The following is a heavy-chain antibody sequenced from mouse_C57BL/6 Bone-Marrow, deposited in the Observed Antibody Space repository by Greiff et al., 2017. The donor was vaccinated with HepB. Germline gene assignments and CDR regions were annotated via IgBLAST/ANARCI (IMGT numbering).Heavy chain of an antibody. J-gene: IGHJ2*01. CDR1: GFSLTSYG. D-gene: IGHD3-2*02. CDR2: IWSGGST. Sequence: VQVVESGPGLVQPSQSLSITCTVSGFSLTSYGVHWVRQSPGKGLEWLGVIWSGGSTDYNAAFISRLSISKDNSKSQVFFKMNSLQADDTAIYYCAGLGQVRGDYYFDYWGQGTTLTVSS. V-gene: IGHV2-2*01. CDR3: AGLGQVRGDYYFDY.